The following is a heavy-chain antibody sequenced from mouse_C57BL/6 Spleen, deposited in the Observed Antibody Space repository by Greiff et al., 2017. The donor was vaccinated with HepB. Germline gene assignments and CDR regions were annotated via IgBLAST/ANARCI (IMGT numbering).Heavy chain of an antibody. CDR3: ARSGYGFGFAY. D-gene: IGHD2-2*01. V-gene: IGHV1-64*01. CDR1: GYTFTSYW. J-gene: IGHJ3*01. Sequence: QVQLQQPGAELVKPGASVKLSCKASGYTFTSYWMHWVKQRPGQGLERIGMIHPNSGSTNYNEKFKSKATLTVDKSSSTAYMQLSSLTSEDSAVYYWARSGYGFGFAYWGQGTLVTVSA. CDR2: IHPNSGST.